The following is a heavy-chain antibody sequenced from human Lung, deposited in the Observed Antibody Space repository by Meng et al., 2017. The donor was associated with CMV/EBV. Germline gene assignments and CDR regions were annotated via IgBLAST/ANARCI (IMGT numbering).Heavy chain of an antibody. Sequence: VQRQGSGPGLVKPSGSLALTCAVSGGSIISINGWSWVRQPPGKGLEWIGEIYHSWRTNYNPPLKSRVTISVDKSKNQFSLKLSSVTAADTAVYYCARVVTALWGYYFDYWGQGTLVTVSS. CDR2: IYHSWRT. V-gene: IGHV4-4*02. CDR1: GGSIISING. D-gene: IGHD2-21*02. J-gene: IGHJ4*02. CDR3: ARVVTALWGYYFDY.